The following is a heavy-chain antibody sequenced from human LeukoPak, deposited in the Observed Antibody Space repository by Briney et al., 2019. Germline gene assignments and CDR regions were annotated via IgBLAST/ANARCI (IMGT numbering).Heavy chain of an antibody. V-gene: IGHV5-51*01. CDR1: RHPFSIYW. J-gene: IGHJ3*01. Sequence: GESLQIYCKGSRHPFSIYWIGWARQKTGAGLEWMGLLYVGDSDTRYNPSFQGQDTISADRSTSTAYLQWSSLKSSDTAIYYCARCGHYDAYRVWGQGTLVSVSS. CDR2: LYVGDSDT. D-gene: IGHD2-21*02. CDR3: ARCGHYDAYRV.